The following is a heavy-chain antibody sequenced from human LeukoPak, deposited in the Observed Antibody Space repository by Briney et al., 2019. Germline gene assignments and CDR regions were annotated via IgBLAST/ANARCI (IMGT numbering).Heavy chain of an antibody. D-gene: IGHD3-22*01. V-gene: IGHV3-23*01. CDR2: ISGGGETA. Sequence: GGSLRLSCVASGFGFSAYAMSWVRQAPGKGLEWVSAISGGGETAYYADSVKGRFTISRDNSKNTLYLQMNSLRAEDTAAYYCPRKYDASGYFDYWGRGTLVTVSS. J-gene: IGHJ4*02. CDR3: PRKYDASGYFDY. CDR1: GFGFSAYA.